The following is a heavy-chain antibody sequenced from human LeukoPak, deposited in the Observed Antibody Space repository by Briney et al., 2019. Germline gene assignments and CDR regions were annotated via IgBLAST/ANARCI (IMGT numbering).Heavy chain of an antibody. J-gene: IGHJ3*02. CDR1: GYTFTGYY. CDR2: INPNSGGT. CDR3: ARESRKNTMIVVAITTAAFDI. V-gene: IGHV1-2*02. D-gene: IGHD3-22*01. Sequence: ASVKVSCKASGYTFTGYYIHWVRQAPGQGLEWMGWINPNSGGTNYAQNFQGRVTMTRDTSISTAYMELSRLRSDDTAVYYCARESRKNTMIVVAITTAAFDIWGQGTMVTVSS.